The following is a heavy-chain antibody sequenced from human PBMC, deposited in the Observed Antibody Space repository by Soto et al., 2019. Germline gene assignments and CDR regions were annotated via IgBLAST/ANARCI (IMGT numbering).Heavy chain of an antibody. CDR3: ACHDYGDYYYFDY. D-gene: IGHD4-17*01. Sequence: QVQLQQWGAGLLKPSETLSLTCAVYGGSFSGYYWSWIRQPPGKGLEWIGEINHSGSTNYNPSLKSRVTISVDTSKNQFSLKLSSETAADTAVYYCACHDYGDYYYFDYWGQGTLVTVSS. CDR1: GGSFSGYY. V-gene: IGHV4-34*01. CDR2: INHSGST. J-gene: IGHJ4*02.